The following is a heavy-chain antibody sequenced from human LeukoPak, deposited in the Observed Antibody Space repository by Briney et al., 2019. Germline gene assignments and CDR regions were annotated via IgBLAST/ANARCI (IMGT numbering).Heavy chain of an antibody. CDR3: ARVLYGSSVNVMDY. CDR2: MNEFEAEK. D-gene: IGHD2-2*01. Sequence: GGFLRLSCAASGFTFSNYWMNWVRQAPGKGLEWVANMNEFEAEKYYVGSVRGRFTISRDNAEKSLFLHMNSLRVEDTAVYRCARVLYGSSVNVMDYWGPGTLVTVSS. V-gene: IGHV3-7*01. J-gene: IGHJ4*02. CDR1: GFTFSNYW.